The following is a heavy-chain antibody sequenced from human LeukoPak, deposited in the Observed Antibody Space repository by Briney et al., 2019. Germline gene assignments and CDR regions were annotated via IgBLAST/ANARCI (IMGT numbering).Heavy chain of an antibody. CDR1: GFTFSSYG. CDR2: ISYDGSNK. J-gene: IGHJ5*02. D-gene: IGHD3-10*01. CDR3: ARGLRGSGSSRRDYNWFDP. Sequence: PGGSLRLSCAASGFTFSSYGMHWVRQAPGKGLEWVAVISYDGSNKYYADSVKGRFTISRDNSKNTLYLQMNSLRAEDTAVYYCARGLRGSGSSRRDYNWFDPWGQGTLVTVVS. V-gene: IGHV3-33*08.